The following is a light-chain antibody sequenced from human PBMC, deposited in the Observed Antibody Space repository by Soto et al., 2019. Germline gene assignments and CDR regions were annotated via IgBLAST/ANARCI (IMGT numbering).Light chain of an antibody. CDR2: DAS. CDR1: QDVSRY. J-gene: IGKJ3*01. CDR3: PQRSNWL. Sequence: EIVLTQSPATLSLSPGERATLSCRASQDVSRYLAWYQQKPGQSPRLLIYDASNRATDIPARFSGSGSGTDFTLTISSLEPEDFAVYYSPQRSNWLFGPGTKVDIK. V-gene: IGKV3-11*01.